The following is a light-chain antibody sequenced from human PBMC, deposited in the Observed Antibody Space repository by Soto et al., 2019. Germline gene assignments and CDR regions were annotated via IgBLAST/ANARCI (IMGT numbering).Light chain of an antibody. CDR2: GAS. V-gene: IGKV3-20*01. CDR1: QSVSSNY. CDR3: QQYASTPSVT. J-gene: IGKJ1*01. Sequence: EIVLTQSPGTLSLSPGERATLSCRASQSVSSNYLAWYQQKHGQAPRLLIYGASSRSTGIPDRFSGSGSGTDFILTISRLEPEDFAVYYCQQYASTPSVTFGQGTKVEIK.